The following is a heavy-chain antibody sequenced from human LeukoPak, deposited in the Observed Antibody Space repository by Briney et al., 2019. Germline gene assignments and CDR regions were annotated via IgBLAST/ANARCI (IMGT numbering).Heavy chain of an antibody. CDR3: ARGRQYGSGTAGDY. CDR1: GGSFSGYY. Sequence: KPSETLSLTCAVYGGSFSGYYWSWIRQPPGKGLEWIGEINHSGSTNYNPSLKSRVTISVDTSKNQFSLKLSSVTAADTAVYYCARGRQYGSGTAGDYWGQGTLVTVSS. J-gene: IGHJ4*02. D-gene: IGHD3-10*01. V-gene: IGHV4-34*01. CDR2: INHSGST.